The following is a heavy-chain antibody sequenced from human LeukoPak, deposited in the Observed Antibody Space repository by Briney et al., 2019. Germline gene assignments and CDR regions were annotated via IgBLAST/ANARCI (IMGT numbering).Heavy chain of an antibody. Sequence: GGSLRLSCSASGFSFSSFPMHWVRQAPGKGLEYVSVIRSNGENTDYADSVKGRFTISRDNSKNTLYLHMSSLRPEDTAVYYCVKTRVGGGWYGYYLDYWGQGTLVTVSS. J-gene: IGHJ4*02. D-gene: IGHD6-19*01. V-gene: IGHV3-64D*09. CDR2: IRSNGENT. CDR1: GFSFSSFP. CDR3: VKTRVGGGWYGYYLDY.